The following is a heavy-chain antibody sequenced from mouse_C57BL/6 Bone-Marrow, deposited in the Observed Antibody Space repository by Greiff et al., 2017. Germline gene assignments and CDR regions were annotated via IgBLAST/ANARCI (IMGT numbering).Heavy chain of an antibody. J-gene: IGHJ4*01. CDR1: GYTFTSYD. CDR3: ARPYYSNYDYAMDY. CDR2: IYPRDGST. D-gene: IGHD2-5*01. V-gene: IGHV1-85*01. Sequence: VQLVESGPELVKPGASVKLSCKASGYTFTSYDINWVKQRPGQGLEWIGWIYPRDGSTKYNEKFKGKDTLTVDTSSSTAYMELHSLTSEDSAVYFCARPYYSNYDYAMDYWGQGTSVTVSS.